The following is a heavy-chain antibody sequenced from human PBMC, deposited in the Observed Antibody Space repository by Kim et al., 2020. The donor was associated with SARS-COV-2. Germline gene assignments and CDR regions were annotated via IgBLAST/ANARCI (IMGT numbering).Heavy chain of an antibody. CDR3: AKDLYYYDSSGYYS. D-gene: IGHD3-22*01. V-gene: IGHV3-23*01. J-gene: IGHJ4*02. Sequence: EDSVRGRLTISREYSKNTLYLQMNSLRAEDTAVYYCAKDLYYYDSSGYYSWGQGTLVTVSS.